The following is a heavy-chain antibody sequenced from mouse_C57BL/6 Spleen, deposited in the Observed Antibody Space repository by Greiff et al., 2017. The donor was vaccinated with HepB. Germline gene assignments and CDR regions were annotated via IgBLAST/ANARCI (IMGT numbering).Heavy chain of an antibody. CDR2: IDPSDSYT. Sequence: QVQLQQPGAELVMPGASVKLSCKASGYTFTSYWMHWVKQRPGQGLEWIGEIDPSDSYTNYNQKFKGKSTLTVDKSSSTAYMQLSSLTSEDSAVYYCARRSSYLYDFDYWGQGTTLTVSS. V-gene: IGHV1-69*01. J-gene: IGHJ2*01. CDR3: ARRSSYLYDFDY. D-gene: IGHD1-1*01. CDR1: GYTFTSYW.